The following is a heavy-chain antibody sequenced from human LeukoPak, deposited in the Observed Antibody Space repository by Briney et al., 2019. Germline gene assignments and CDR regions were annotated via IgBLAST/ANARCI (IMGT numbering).Heavy chain of an antibody. V-gene: IGHV4-59*01. CDR2: IYCSGST. CDR3: AREENAVFDY. J-gene: IGHJ4*02. Sequence: PSETLSLTCTVSGGSISSYYGSWIRQPPGKGLEWIGYIYCSGSTNYNPSLKSRVTISVDTSKNQFSLKLSSVTAADTAVYYCAREENAVFDYWGQGTLVTVSS. D-gene: IGHD2-2*01. CDR1: GGSISSYY.